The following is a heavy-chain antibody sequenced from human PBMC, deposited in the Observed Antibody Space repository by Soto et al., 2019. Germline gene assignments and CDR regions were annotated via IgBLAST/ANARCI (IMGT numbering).Heavy chain of an antibody. J-gene: IGHJ1*01. CDR1: GGSLSSGDSY. CDR2: IYYGGST. CDR3: ASSMPPPCETSGASLFEYFQH. V-gene: IGHV4-30-4*01. Sequence: QVQLQESGPGLVKPSQTLSLTCTVSGGSLSSGDSYWTWIRQPPGKGLEWIGYIYYGGSTYYSPSRRGRVTMTIDTPTNQFSLTLSSVSAADTAVYYCASSMPPPCETSGASLFEYFQHWGQGTLVTVSS. D-gene: IGHD2-15*01.